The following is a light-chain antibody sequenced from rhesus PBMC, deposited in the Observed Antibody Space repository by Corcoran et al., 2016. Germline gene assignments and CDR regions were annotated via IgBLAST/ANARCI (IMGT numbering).Light chain of an antibody. CDR2: RIS. Sequence: EIVLTQSPTSMAVSQGERVTISCTASSSVSISYLHWYQQKPGFPPRFLVYRISILDSGVPARFRGSGSRTSYTHTISSMEAEYGANYYCQQENGIPPTFGQGTKVEIK. V-gene: IGKV3-35*01. J-gene: IGKJ1*01. CDR1: SSVSISY. CDR3: QQENGIPPT.